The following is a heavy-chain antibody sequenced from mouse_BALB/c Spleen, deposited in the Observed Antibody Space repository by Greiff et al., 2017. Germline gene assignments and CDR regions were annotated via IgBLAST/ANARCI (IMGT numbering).Heavy chain of an antibody. CDR2: INSNGGST. V-gene: IGHV5-6-2*01. CDR3: ARHSDYGLDY. CDR1: GFTFSSYY. J-gene: IGHJ2*01. D-gene: IGHD1-2*01. Sequence: EVMLVESGGGLVKLGGSLKLSCAASGFTFSSYYMSWVRQTPEKRLELVAAINSNGGSTYYPDTVKGRFTISRDNAKNTLYLQMSSLKSEDTALYYCARHSDYGLDYWGQGTTLTVSS.